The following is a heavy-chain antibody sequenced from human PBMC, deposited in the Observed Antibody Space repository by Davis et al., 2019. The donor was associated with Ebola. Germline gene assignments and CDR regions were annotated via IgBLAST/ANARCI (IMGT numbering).Heavy chain of an antibody. CDR2: IKQDGSKI. V-gene: IGHV3-7*01. Sequence: GESLKISCAVSGFTFSSYWMSWVRQAPGKGLEWVATIKQDGSKIHYVDSVKGRFTISRDNTKNSLYLQMNSLRDEDTALYYCSRGGAVKFDYWGQGTLVTVSS. CDR1: GFTFSSYW. J-gene: IGHJ4*02. CDR3: SRGGAVKFDY. D-gene: IGHD4-17*01.